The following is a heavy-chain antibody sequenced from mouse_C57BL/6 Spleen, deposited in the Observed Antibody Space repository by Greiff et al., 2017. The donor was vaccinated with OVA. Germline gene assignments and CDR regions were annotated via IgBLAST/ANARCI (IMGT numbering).Heavy chain of an antibody. J-gene: IGHJ2*01. CDR1: GYTITDYG. CDR2: IDPETGGT. Sequence: LQESGAEVVRPGASVTLSCKASGYTITDYGMHWVKQTPVHGLEWIGAIDPETGGTAYNQKFKGKAILTADKSSSTAYMELRSLTSEDSAVYYCTRGSSYFDYWGQGTTLTVSS. V-gene: IGHV1-15*01. D-gene: IGHD1-1*01. CDR3: TRGSSYFDY.